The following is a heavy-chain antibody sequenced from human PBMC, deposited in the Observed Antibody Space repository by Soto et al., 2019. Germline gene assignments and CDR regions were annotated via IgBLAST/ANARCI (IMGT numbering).Heavy chain of an antibody. CDR3: ARAGGRTFYFDY. D-gene: IGHD3-16*01. CDR2: ISSSSSYI. J-gene: IGHJ4*02. CDR1: GFTFSSYS. Sequence: GGSLRLSCAASGFTFSSYSMNWVRQAPGKGLEWVSSISSSSSYIYYADSVKGRFTISRDNAKNSLYLQINSLRAEDTAVYYCARAGGRTFYFDYWGQGTLVTVSS. V-gene: IGHV3-21*01.